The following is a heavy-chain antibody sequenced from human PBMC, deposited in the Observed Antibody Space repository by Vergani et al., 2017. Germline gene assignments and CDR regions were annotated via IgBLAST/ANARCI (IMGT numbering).Heavy chain of an antibody. J-gene: IGHJ6*03. CDR3: AKDRRLGTNYMYV. CDR2: ISYDGSNK. D-gene: IGHD7-27*01. Sequence: QVQLVESGGGVVQPGRSLRLSCTSSGFTFSSYGMHWVRQAPGKGLEWVAVISYDGSNKYYADSVKGRFTISRDNSKNTLYLQMNSLRAEDTAVYYCAKDRRLGTNYMYVWGKGTTVTVSS. V-gene: IGHV3-30*18. CDR1: GFTFSSYG.